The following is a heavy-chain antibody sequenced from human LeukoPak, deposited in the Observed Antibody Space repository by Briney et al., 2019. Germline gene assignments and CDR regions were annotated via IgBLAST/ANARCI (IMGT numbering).Heavy chain of an antibody. CDR2: INPNSGDT. V-gene: IGHV1-2*02. CDR1: GYTFTGYY. CDR3: ARGDFQITRAFDY. Sequence: ASVKVSCKASGYTFTGYYMHWVRQAPGQGLEWMGWINPNSGDTNYAQKFQGRVTMTSDTSINTASMEMSRLRSDDTAVYYCARGDFQITRAFDYWGQGTLSPSLQ. J-gene: IGHJ4*02. D-gene: IGHD3-16*01.